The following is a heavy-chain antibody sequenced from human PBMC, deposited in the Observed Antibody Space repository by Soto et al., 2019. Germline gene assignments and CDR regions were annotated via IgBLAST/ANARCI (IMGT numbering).Heavy chain of an antibody. Sequence: ASVKVSCKASGYTFTDYYMHWVRQAPGQGLEWMGWINPNSGGTNYAQKFQGWVTMTRDTSISTAYMELSRLRSDDTAVYYCARDQSYSSGWWDYWGQGTLVTVSS. CDR1: GYTFTDYY. V-gene: IGHV1-2*04. J-gene: IGHJ4*02. CDR3: ARDQSYSSGWWDY. CDR2: INPNSGGT. D-gene: IGHD6-19*01.